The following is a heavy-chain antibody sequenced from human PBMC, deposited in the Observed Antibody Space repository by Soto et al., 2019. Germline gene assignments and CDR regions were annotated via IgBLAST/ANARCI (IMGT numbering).Heavy chain of an antibody. CDR2: TYPGDSDT. V-gene: IGHV5-51*01. CDR3: ARQGFNYYDSSGYYLYYFDY. Sequence: PGESLKISCKGSGYSFTSYWIGWVRQMPGKGLEWMGITYPGDSDTRYSPSFQGQVTISADKSISTAYLQWSSLKASDTAMYYCARQGFNYYDSSGYYLYYFDYWGQGTLVTVSS. CDR1: GYSFTSYW. J-gene: IGHJ4*02. D-gene: IGHD3-22*01.